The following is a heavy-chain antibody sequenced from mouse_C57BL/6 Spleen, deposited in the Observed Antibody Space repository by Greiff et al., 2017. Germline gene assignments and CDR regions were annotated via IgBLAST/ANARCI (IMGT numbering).Heavy chain of an antibody. D-gene: IGHD1-1*01. CDR1: GYTFTSYW. CDR2: IDPSDSYT. V-gene: IGHV1-50*01. CDR3: ARRYYGSSWDY. J-gene: IGHJ2*01. Sequence: QVQLKQPGAELVKPGASVKLSCKASGYTFTSYWMQWVKQRPGQGLEWIGEIDPSDSYTNYNQKFKGKATLTVDTSSSTAYMQLSSLTSEDSAVYYCARRYYGSSWDYWGQGTTLTVSS.